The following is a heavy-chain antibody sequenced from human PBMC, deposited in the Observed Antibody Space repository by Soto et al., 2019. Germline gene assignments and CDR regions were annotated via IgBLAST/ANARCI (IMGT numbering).Heavy chain of an antibody. J-gene: IGHJ6*02. CDR3: ARGGGVDFGVVIPDYYGMDV. D-gene: IGHD3-3*01. CDR2: VYHTGRT. V-gene: IGHV4-61*01. Sequence: SETLSLTCTVSGGSFKSGSYSWSWIRQPPGKGLEWIGYVYHTGRTSYNPSLKSRVSISMDTSKNQFSLKLSSATAADTAVYYCARGGGVDFGVVIPDYYGMDVWGQGTTVTVSS. CDR1: GGSFKSGSYS.